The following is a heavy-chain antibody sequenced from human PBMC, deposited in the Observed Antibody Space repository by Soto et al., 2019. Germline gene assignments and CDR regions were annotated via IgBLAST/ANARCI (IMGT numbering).Heavy chain of an antibody. CDR2: INSDGSTT. CDR3: ARGQEGGSYFLAFDI. D-gene: IGHD1-26*01. V-gene: IGHV3-74*01. CDR1: GFTFSSHW. J-gene: IGHJ3*02. Sequence: EVQLVESGGGLVQPGWSLRLSCAASGFTFSSHWMHWVRQVPGKGLVWVSRINSDGSTTTYADSVKGRFTISRDNAKNTLYLQMNSLRGEDTAVYSCARGQEGGSYFLAFDIWGQGTMVTVSS.